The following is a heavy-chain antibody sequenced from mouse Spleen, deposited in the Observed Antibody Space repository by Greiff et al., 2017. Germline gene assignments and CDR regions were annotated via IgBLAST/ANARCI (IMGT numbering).Heavy chain of an antibody. D-gene: IGHD2-10*02. J-gene: IGHJ3*01. V-gene: IGHV1-50*01. CDR2: IDPSDSYT. Sequence: QVQLQQPGAELVKPGASVKLSCKASGYTFTSYWMQWVKQRPGQGLEWIGEIDPSDSYTNYNQKFKGKATLTVDTSSSTAYMQLSSLTSEDSAVYYCARIMYGNSFAYWGQGTLVTVSA. CDR1: GYTFTSYW. CDR3: ARIMYGNSFAY.